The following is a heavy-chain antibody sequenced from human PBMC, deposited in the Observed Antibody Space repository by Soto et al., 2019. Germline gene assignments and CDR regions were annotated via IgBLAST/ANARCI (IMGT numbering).Heavy chain of an antibody. CDR3: ARDQYCTTTSCYSPHWFDP. D-gene: IGHD2-2*01. V-gene: IGHV1-69*08. CDR2: IIPIYGIA. J-gene: IGHJ5*02. Sequence: QVQLVQSGAEVKKPGSSVKVSCKASGGTFSRYTISWVRQAPGQGLEWMGRIIPIYGIANYAQKFQGRVTITADKSTITAYMELSSLISEDTAVYYCARDQYCTTTSCYSPHWFDPWGQGTLVTVSS. CDR1: GGTFSRYT.